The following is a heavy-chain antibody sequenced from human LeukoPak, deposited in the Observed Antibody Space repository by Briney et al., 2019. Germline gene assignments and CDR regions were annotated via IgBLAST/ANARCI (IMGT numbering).Heavy chain of an antibody. D-gene: IGHD3-10*01. CDR2: INHSGST. CDR3: ASLYGSGSYLYYYYYYMDV. CDR1: GGSFSGYY. V-gene: IGHV4-34*01. Sequence: PSETLSLTCAVYGGSFSGYYWSWIRQPPGKGLEWIGEINHSGSTKYNPSLKSRVTISVDTSKNQFSLKLSSVTAADTAVYYCASLYGSGSYLYYYYYYMDVWGKGTTVTISS. J-gene: IGHJ6*03.